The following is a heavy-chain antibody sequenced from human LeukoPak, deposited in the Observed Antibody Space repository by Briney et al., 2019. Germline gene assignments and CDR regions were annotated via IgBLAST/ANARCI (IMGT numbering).Heavy chain of an antibody. CDR3: ARGIPFDYYDSSGYQVPFDY. CDR1: GYTFTGSF. J-gene: IGHJ4*02. Sequence: ASVKVSCKASGYTFTGSFMHWVRQAPGQGLEWMGRINPNSGGTNYAQKFQGRVTTTRDTSISTAYMELSRLRSDDTAVYYCARGIPFDYYDSSGYQVPFDYWGQGTLVTVSS. CDR2: INPNSGGT. D-gene: IGHD3-22*01. V-gene: IGHV1-2*06.